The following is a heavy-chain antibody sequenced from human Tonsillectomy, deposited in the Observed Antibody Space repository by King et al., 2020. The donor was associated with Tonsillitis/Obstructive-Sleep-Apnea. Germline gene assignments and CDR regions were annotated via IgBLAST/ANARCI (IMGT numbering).Heavy chain of an antibody. V-gene: IGHV3-20*04. D-gene: IGHD2-21*01. CDR2: INWNGGST. Sequence: VQLVESGGGVVRPGGSLRLSCAASGFTFDDYGMSWVRQAPGKGLEWVSGINWNGGSTGYADSVKGRFTISRDNAKNSLYLQMNSLRAEDTALYYCARLAYCGGECGSDYYYYYIDVWGKGTTVTVSS. CDR3: ARLAYCGGECGSDYYYYYIDV. J-gene: IGHJ6*03. CDR1: GFTFDDYG.